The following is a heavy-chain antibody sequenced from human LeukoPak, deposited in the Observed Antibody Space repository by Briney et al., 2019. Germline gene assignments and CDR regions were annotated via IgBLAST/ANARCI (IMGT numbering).Heavy chain of an antibody. Sequence: PSETLSLTCTVSGGSISSSSYYWGWIRQPPGKGLEWIGSIYYSGSTYYNPSLKSRVTVSVDTSKNQFSLKLSSVTAADTAVYYCARQAPHSSDYWGQGTLVTVSS. J-gene: IGHJ4*02. V-gene: IGHV4-39*01. CDR2: IYYSGST. CDR1: GGSISSSSYY. CDR3: ARQAPHSSDY. D-gene: IGHD6-13*01.